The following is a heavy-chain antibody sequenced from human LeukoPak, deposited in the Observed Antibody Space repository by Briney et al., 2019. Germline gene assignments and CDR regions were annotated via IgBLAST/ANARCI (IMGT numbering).Heavy chain of an antibody. J-gene: IGHJ4*02. CDR2: IIPILGTA. CDR1: GGTFSSYA. V-gene: IGHV1-69*13. D-gene: IGHD6-13*01. Sequence: SVKVSCKASGGTFSSYAISWVRQAPGQGLEWMGGIIPILGTANYAQKFQGRVTITADESTSTAYMELSSLRSEDTAVYYCARGLSIAAAPVDYWGQGTLVTVSS. CDR3: ARGLSIAAAPVDY.